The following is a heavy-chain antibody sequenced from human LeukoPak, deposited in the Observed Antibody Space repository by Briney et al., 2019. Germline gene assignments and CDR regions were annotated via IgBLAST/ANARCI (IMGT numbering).Heavy chain of an antibody. CDR1: GYTFTGYY. CDR2: INPNSGGT. Sequence: ASVTVSCKASGYTFTGYYMHWVRQAPGQGLEWMGWINPNSGGTNYAQKFQGRVTMTRDTSISTAYMEVSRLTSDDTAVFYCAREGSGYPYWGQGTLVTVSS. V-gene: IGHV1-2*02. J-gene: IGHJ4*02. D-gene: IGHD5-12*01. CDR3: AREGSGYPY.